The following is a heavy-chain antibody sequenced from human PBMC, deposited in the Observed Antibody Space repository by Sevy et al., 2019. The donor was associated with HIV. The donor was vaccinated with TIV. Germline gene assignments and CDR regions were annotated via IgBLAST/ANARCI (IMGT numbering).Heavy chain of an antibody. CDR3: ARNYYDSSGTRWFDP. CDR2: INSDGSST. D-gene: IGHD3-22*01. J-gene: IGHJ5*02. Sequence: GGSLRLSCAASGFTFSSYWMHWVRQAPGKGLVWVSRINSDGSSTSYADSVKGRFTISRDNAKNTLYLQMNSLRAEDTAVYYCARNYYDSSGTRWFDPWGQGTLVTVSS. V-gene: IGHV3-74*01. CDR1: GFTFSSYW.